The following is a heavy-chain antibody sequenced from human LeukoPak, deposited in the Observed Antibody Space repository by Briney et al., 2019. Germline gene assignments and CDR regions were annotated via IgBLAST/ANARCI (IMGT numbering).Heavy chain of an antibody. D-gene: IGHD3-10*01. V-gene: IGHV4-61*02. CDR3: AKTVVVRGYFDY. J-gene: IGHJ4*02. CDR1: GGSISSGSYY. Sequence: SETLSLTCTVSGGSISSGSYYWSWIRQPAGKGLEWIGRIYTSGSTNYNPSLKSRVTISVDTSKNQFSLKLSSVTAADTAVYYCAKTVVVRGYFDYWGQGTLVTVSS. CDR2: IYTSGST.